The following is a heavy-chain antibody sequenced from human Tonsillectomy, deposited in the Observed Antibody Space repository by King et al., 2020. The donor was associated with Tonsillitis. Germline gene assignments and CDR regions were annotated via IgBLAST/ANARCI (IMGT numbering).Heavy chain of an antibody. D-gene: IGHD4-23*01. V-gene: IGHV3-23*04. CDR3: AKDRAVVTPTFFDY. CDR1: GFTFTSYA. CDR2: ISGGGGST. J-gene: IGHJ4*02. Sequence: VQLVESGGGLVQPGGSLRLSCAASGFTFTSYAMGWVRQAPGKGLEWVSSISGGGGSTHYADSVKGRFTISRDNSKNTLYLQMNSLRAEDTAVYYCAKDRAVVTPTFFDYWGQGTPVTVSS.